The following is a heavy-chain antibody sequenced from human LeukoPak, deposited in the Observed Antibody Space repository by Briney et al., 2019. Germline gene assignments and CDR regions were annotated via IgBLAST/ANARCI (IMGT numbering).Heavy chain of an antibody. CDR1: GGSISSYY. D-gene: IGHD3-9*01. Sequence: SETLSLTCTVSGGSISSYYWSWIRQPAGKGLEWIGRIYTSGSTNYNPSLKSRVTISVDTSKNQFSLKLSSVTAADTAVYYCARIKTPPYYDILTGYYSYYYYYGMDVWGQGTTVIVSS. CDR2: IYTSGST. V-gene: IGHV4-4*07. CDR3: ARIKTPPYYDILTGYYSYYYYYGMDV. J-gene: IGHJ6*02.